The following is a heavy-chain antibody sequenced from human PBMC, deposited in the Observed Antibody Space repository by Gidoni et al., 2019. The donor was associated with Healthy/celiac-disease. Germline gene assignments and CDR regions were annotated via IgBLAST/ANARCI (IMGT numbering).Heavy chain of an antibody. CDR1: GGSISSSSYY. Sequence: QLQLQESGPGLVKPSETLSLTCTVSGGSISSSSYYWGWTRQPPGQGLEWIGSIYYSGSTYYNPSLKSRVTISVDTSKNQFSLKLSSVTAADTAVYYCARHGDYYDSSGYYYVVAPNWFDPWGQGTLVTVSS. J-gene: IGHJ5*02. V-gene: IGHV4-39*01. CDR3: ARHGDYYDSSGYYYVVAPNWFDP. CDR2: IYYSGST. D-gene: IGHD3-22*01.